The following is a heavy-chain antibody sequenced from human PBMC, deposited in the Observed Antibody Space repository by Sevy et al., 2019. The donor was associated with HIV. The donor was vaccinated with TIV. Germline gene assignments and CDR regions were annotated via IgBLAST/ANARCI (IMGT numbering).Heavy chain of an antibody. V-gene: IGHV3-7*01. J-gene: IGHJ3*02. CDR3: AREALTAYYDYVWGSYRPDAFDI. CDR1: GFTFSSYW. Sequence: GGSLRLSCAASGFTFSSYWMSWVRQAPGKGLEWVATIKQDGSEKYYVDSVKGRFTISRDNAKNSLYLQMNSLRAEDTAVYYCAREALTAYYDYVWGSYRPDAFDIWGQGTMVTVSS. D-gene: IGHD3-16*02. CDR2: IKQDGSEK.